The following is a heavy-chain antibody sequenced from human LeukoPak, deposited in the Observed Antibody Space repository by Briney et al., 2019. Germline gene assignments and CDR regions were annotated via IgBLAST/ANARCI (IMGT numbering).Heavy chain of an antibody. CDR3: ARDDYGDYVFDY. CDR2: INPSGGST. D-gene: IGHD4-17*01. V-gene: IGHV1-46*01. J-gene: IGHJ4*02. CDR1: GYTFTSYY. Sequence: GASVKVSCKASGYTFTSYYMHWVRQAPGQGLEWMGIINPSGGSTSYAQKLQGRVTMTRDTSTSTVYMELSSLRSEDTAVYYCARDDYGDYVFDYWGQGTLVTVSS.